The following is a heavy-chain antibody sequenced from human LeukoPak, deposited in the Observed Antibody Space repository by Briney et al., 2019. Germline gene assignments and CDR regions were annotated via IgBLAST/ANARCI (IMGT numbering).Heavy chain of an antibody. J-gene: IGHJ4*02. Sequence: GESLRISCKGSGYTFTYWIAWVRQMPGKGLEWMGIIYPGDSDTRYSPSFQGQVTISVDKSISTAYLQWSSLKASDTAMYYCARQDGGGLYYFDYWGQGTLVTVYS. V-gene: IGHV5-51*01. D-gene: IGHD4-23*01. CDR3: ARQDGGGLYYFDY. CDR2: IYPGDSDT. CDR1: GYTFTYW.